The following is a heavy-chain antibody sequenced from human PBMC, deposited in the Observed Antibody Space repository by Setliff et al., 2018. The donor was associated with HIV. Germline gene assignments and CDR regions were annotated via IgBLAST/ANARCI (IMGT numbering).Heavy chain of an antibody. CDR2: IYTSGST. J-gene: IGHJ4*02. D-gene: IGHD3-22*01. CDR3: ARGLSFYDPGGFDY. CDR1: GGSISNSNYY. V-gene: IGHV4-61*05. Sequence: SETLSLTCTVSGGSISNSNYYWGWIRQPPGKGLEWIGYIYTSGSTNYNPSLKSRVTISVDTSKNQFSLKLSSVTAADTAVYYCARGLSFYDPGGFDYWGQGTLVTVSS.